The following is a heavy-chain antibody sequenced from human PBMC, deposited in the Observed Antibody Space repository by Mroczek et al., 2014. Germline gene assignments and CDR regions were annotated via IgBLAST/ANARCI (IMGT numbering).Heavy chain of an antibody. CDR2: IIPILGIA. V-gene: IGHV1-69*04. J-gene: IGHJ2*01. D-gene: IGHD2-2*01. CDR3: ARDQYNCSSTSCYAWFADYYWYFDL. Sequence: GGKKPRSSVKVSCKASGGTFSSYTISWVRQAPGQGLEWMGRIIPILGIANYAQKFQGRVTITADKSTSTAYMELSSLRSEDTAVYYCARDQYNCSSTSCYAWFADYYWYFDLWGRGTLVTVSS. CDR1: GGTFSSYT.